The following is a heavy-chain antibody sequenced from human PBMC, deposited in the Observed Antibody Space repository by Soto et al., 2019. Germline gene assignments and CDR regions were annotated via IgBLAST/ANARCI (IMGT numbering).Heavy chain of an antibody. CDR3: GKASYYESHGYDYYGMDV. J-gene: IGHJ6*02. CDR1: GLTFSSHG. V-gene: IGHV3-30*18. CDR2: ISYGGSNK. D-gene: IGHD3-3*01. Sequence: PGGSLRPSCAASGLTFSSHGMHWVRQAPGKGLEWVAVISYGGSNKYYGDTVKRRFTISRDNSKSTLYLQLSSLRAEDTAVYECGKASYYESHGYDYYGMDVWGQGTTVTVSS.